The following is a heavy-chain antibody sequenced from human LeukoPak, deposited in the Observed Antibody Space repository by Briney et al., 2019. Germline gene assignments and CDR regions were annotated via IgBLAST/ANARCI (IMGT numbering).Heavy chain of an antibody. Sequence: PGGSLRLSCAASGFTFSSYWMHWVRQAPGKGLVWVSRINSDGSSITYADSVKGRFTISIDNAKNTLFLQMNSLRVEDTAVYYCAREGRVSGYDFDCWGQGTLVTVSS. V-gene: IGHV3-74*03. D-gene: IGHD5-12*01. CDR3: AREGRVSGYDFDC. CDR1: GFTFSSYW. CDR2: INSDGSSI. J-gene: IGHJ4*02.